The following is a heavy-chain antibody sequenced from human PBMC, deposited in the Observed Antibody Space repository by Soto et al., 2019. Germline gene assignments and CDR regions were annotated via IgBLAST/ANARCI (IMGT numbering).Heavy chain of an antibody. J-gene: IGHJ5*02. CDR1: GFTFSSYA. CDR3: AKAAGGYDCWSGGMNWCDP. Sequence: EVELLESGGGMVQPGGTLRLSCVASGFTFSSYAMSWVRQAPGKGLEWVSAISGSVGNTYYSDSVEGRFTISRDNSKNTLFLQLNSLRAEDTAVYYCAKAAGGYDCWSGGMNWCDPWGQGALVTGSS. V-gene: IGHV3-23*01. CDR2: ISGSVGNT. D-gene: IGHD3-3*01.